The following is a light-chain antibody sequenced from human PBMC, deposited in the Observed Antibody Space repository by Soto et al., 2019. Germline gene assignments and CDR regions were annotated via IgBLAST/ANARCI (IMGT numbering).Light chain of an antibody. Sequence: QSVLTQPPSVSGAPGQSVTISCTGSSSNFGAGNDVQWYQQLPGTAPKLLIFGNNNPPSGLPDRFSGSKSGTSASLAISGLQAEDEADYYCQSYDSSLRAYVFGTGTKLT. CDR2: GNN. CDR3: QSYDSSLRAYV. CDR1: SSNFGAGND. J-gene: IGLJ1*01. V-gene: IGLV1-40*01.